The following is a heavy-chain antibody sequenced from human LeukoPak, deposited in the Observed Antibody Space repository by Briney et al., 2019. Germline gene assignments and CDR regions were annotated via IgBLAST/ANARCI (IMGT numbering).Heavy chain of an antibody. Sequence: ASVTVSCKASGYTFTGYYMHWVRQAPGQGLEWMGWINPNSGGTNYAQKFQGRVTMTRDTSISTAYMELSRLRSDDTAVYYCARERVNRSGSQFGYWGQGTLVTVSS. D-gene: IGHD1-26*01. CDR3: ARERVNRSGSQFGY. CDR2: INPNSGGT. CDR1: GYTFTGYY. J-gene: IGHJ4*02. V-gene: IGHV1-2*02.